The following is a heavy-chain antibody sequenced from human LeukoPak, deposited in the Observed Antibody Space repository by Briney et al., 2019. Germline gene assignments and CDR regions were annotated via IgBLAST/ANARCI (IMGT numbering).Heavy chain of an antibody. CDR2: ISPDGNSE. CDR1: GFPFSSYA. D-gene: IGHD4-23*01. V-gene: IGHV3-30-3*01. J-gene: IGHJ1*01. Sequence: GGSLRLSCSASGFPFSSYAMHWVRQAPGKGLECVAAISPDGNSEFYADSVRGRFTISRDNSKSTLYLQMDSLRPEDTTVYYCATRYPHNSQYFQHWGQGTLVTVSS. CDR3: ATRYPHNSQYFQH.